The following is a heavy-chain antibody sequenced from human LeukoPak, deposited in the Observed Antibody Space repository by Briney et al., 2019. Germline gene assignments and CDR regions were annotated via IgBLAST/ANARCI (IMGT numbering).Heavy chain of an antibody. CDR3: AREGVAGSFEYYYYMDV. CDR1: GGTFSSYA. CDR2: IIPIFGTA. V-gene: IGHV1-69*13. Sequence: SVKVSCKASGGTFSSYAISWVRQAPGQGLEWMGGIIPIFGTANYAQKFQGRVTITADESTSTAYMELSSLRSEDTAVYYCAREGVAGSFEYYYYMDVWGKGTTVTVSS. D-gene: IGHD3-9*01. J-gene: IGHJ6*03.